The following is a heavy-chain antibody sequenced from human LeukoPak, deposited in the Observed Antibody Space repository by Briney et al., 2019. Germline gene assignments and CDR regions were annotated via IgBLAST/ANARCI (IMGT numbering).Heavy chain of an antibody. CDR2: IFYSGNT. CDR3: ARHFGYSNGRQGFDF. V-gene: IGHV4-39*01. Sequence: SGTLSLTCTVSGGSISSSNYYWGWIRQPPGEGLEWIGGIFYSGNTYYNPSLKSRVTISVDTSKKQFSLNVRSVTAADTAVYYCARHFGYSNGRQGFDFWGQGTLVTVSS. D-gene: IGHD6-19*01. CDR1: GGSISSSNYY. J-gene: IGHJ4*02.